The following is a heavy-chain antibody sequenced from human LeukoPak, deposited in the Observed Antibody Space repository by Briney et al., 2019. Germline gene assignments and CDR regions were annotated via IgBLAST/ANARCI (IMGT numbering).Heavy chain of an antibody. CDR2: INHSGST. CDR3: ARGGGSYYSDY. Sequence: SETLSLTCAVYGGSFSGYYWSWLRQPPGKGLEWSGEINHSGSTNYNPSLKSRVTISVDTSKNQFSLKLSSVTAADTAVYYCARGGGSYYSDYWGQGTLVTVSS. CDR1: GGSFSGYY. J-gene: IGHJ4*02. D-gene: IGHD1-26*01. V-gene: IGHV4-34*01.